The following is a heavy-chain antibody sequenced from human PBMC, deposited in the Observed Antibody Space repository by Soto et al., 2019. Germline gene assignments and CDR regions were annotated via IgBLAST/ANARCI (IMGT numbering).Heavy chain of an antibody. Sequence: ASVKVSCKASGYTFTGYYMHWVRQAPGQGLEWMGWINPNSGGTNYAQKFQGWVTMTRDTSISTAYMELSRLRSDDTAVYYCARDRKRYYYDSSGYPRYYYYGMDVWGQGTTVTVSS. CDR2: INPNSGGT. D-gene: IGHD3-22*01. CDR3: ARDRKRYYYDSSGYPRYYYYGMDV. J-gene: IGHJ6*02. CDR1: GYTFTGYY. V-gene: IGHV1-2*04.